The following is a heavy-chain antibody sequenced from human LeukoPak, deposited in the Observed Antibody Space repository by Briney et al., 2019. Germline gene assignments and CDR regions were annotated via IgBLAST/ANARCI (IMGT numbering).Heavy chain of an antibody. J-gene: IGHJ4*02. V-gene: IGHV4-59*08. CDR1: GGSISSYY. Sequence: PSETLSLTCSVSGGSISSYYWSWIRQPPGKGLEWIGYIYYSGSTNYNPSLKSRVTISVDTSKNQFSLKLSSVTAADTTVYYCARVQMGTMVADYWGQGTLVTVSS. CDR2: IYYSGST. D-gene: IGHD5-24*01. CDR3: ARVQMGTMVADY.